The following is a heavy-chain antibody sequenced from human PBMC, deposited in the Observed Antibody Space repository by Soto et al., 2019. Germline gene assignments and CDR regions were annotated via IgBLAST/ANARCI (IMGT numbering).Heavy chain of an antibody. D-gene: IGHD3-22*01. J-gene: IGHJ4*02. CDR1: GFTFSTYA. V-gene: IGHV3-23*01. CDR3: AKDQDRYYFDSTGFPTDY. CDR2: IRGSGGVT. Sequence: GGSLRLSCAASGFTFSTYAMTWVRQAPGKGLEWVSAIRGSGGVTYYADSVKGRFSISRDNSKNMLYLQMNSLRAEDTAVYYCAKDQDRYYFDSTGFPTDYWGQGTLVTVSS.